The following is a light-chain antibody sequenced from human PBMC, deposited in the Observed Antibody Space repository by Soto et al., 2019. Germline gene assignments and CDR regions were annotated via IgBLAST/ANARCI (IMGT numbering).Light chain of an antibody. CDR2: EVS. Sequence: QSVLTQPASVSGSPGQSITISCTGTSSDVGGYNYVSWYQQHPGKVPKLMIYEVSNRPSGVSNRFSGSKSGNTASLTISGLQAEDEADYYCSSFTSMSSLVFGGGTQLTVL. CDR1: SSDVGGYNY. J-gene: IGLJ3*02. V-gene: IGLV2-14*01. CDR3: SSFTSMSSLV.